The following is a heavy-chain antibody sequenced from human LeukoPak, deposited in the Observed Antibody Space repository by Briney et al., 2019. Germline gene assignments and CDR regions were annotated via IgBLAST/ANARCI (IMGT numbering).Heavy chain of an antibody. J-gene: IGHJ4*02. CDR2: ISWNSGSI. CDR1: GFTFDDYA. Sequence: PGRSLRLSCAASGFTFDDYATHWVRQAPGKGLEWVSGISWNSGSIGYADSVKGRFTISRDNAKNSLYLQMNSLRAEDMALYYCAKGGGTMVRGVHYYFDYWGQGTLVTVSS. D-gene: IGHD3-10*01. CDR3: AKGGGTMVRGVHYYFDY. V-gene: IGHV3-9*03.